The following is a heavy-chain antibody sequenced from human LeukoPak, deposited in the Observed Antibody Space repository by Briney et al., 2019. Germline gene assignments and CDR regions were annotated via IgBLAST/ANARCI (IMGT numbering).Heavy chain of an antibody. CDR1: GDSVSSGSDY. CDR2: VYYTGST. V-gene: IGHV4-61*01. J-gene: IGHJ4*02. Sequence: SETLSLTCTVSGDSVSSGSDYWSWIRQPPGKGLEWIGYVYYTGSTNYNPSPKSRVTISLDTPKNQFSLQVTYVSAADTAVYYCARDSDYVWGSYRYWGQGTLVTVSS. D-gene: IGHD3-16*02. CDR3: ARDSDYVWGSYRY.